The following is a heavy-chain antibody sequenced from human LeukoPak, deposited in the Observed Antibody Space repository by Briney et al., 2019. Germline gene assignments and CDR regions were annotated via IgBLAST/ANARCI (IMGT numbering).Heavy chain of an antibody. CDR3: ARENQFSTGWTPPGY. V-gene: IGHV3-11*01. J-gene: IGHJ4*02. CDR2: IGSSSSGTPI. Sequence: GGSLRLSCAASGFSVSDYYMTWIRQAPGKGLEWVPYIGSSSSGTPIYYPDSVRGRFTISRDTAKNSLYLQMNSLTAEDTAIYYCARENQFSTGWTPPGYWGQGTLVTVSS. CDR1: GFSVSDYY. D-gene: IGHD6-19*01.